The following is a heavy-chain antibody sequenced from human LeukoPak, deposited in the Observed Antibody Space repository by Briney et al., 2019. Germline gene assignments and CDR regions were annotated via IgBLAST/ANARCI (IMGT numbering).Heavy chain of an antibody. V-gene: IGHV4-39*07. CDR3: AREGYYYYMDV. CDR2: ICYSGST. J-gene: IGHJ6*03. Sequence: SETLSLTCTVSGGSISSSSYYWGWIRQPPGKGLEWIGSICYSGSTYYNPSLKSRVTISVDTSKNQFSLKLSSVTAADTAVYCCAREGYYYYMDVWGKGTTVTVSS. CDR1: GGSISSSSYY.